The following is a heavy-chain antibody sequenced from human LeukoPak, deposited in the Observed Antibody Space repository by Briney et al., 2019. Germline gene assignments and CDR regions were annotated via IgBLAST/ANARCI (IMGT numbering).Heavy chain of an antibody. CDR2: ISAYNGNT. Sequence: ASVKVSCKASGYTFTSYGISWVRQAPGQGREWMGWISAYNGNTNYAQKLQGRVTMTTDTSTSTAYMELRSLRSDDTAVYYCARESYVLMVYAIQEDYYYYYMDVWGKGTTVTVSS. J-gene: IGHJ6*03. V-gene: IGHV1-18*01. CDR1: GYTFTSYG. CDR3: ARESYVLMVYAIQEDYYYYYMDV. D-gene: IGHD2-8*01.